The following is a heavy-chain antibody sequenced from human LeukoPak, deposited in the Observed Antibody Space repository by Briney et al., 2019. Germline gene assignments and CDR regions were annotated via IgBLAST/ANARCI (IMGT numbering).Heavy chain of an antibody. CDR1: GITFNSYW. V-gene: IGHV3-23*01. CDR3: ASRNYYDSSGYYYYYFDY. J-gene: IGHJ4*02. Sequence: GGSLRLSCAASGITFNSYWMHWVRQAPGKGLEWVSGISGSGTSTYYADSVKGRFTISRDNSKNTLYLQMNSLRAEDTAVYYCASRNYYDSSGYYYYYFDYWGQGILVTVSS. CDR2: ISGSGTST. D-gene: IGHD3-22*01.